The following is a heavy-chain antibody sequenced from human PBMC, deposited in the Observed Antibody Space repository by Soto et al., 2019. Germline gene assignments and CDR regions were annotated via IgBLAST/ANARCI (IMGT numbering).Heavy chain of an antibody. J-gene: IGHJ4*02. Sequence: HGESLKISFKGSGYSFAGYWITWVRQKPGKGLGWMGRIDPSDSQTYYSPSFRGHVTISVTKSITTVFLQWSSLRASDTAMYYCARQIYDSDTGPNFQYYFDSWGQGTPVTVSS. V-gene: IGHV5-10-1*01. CDR1: GYSFAGYW. CDR3: ARQIYDSDTGPNFQYYFDS. CDR2: IDPSDSQT. D-gene: IGHD3-22*01.